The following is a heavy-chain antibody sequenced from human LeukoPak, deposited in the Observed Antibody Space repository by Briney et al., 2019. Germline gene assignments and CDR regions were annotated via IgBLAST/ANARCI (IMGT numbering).Heavy chain of an antibody. V-gene: IGHV3-74*01. CDR1: GFTFSNYW. Sequence: QAGGSLRLSCAASGFTFSNYWMYWVRQAPGKGLVWVSRIDGDGSSTNYADSVKGRFTISRDNAKNTLYLQMNSLRAEDTAVYYCARGYSGYFYYWGQGTLVTVSS. J-gene: IGHJ4*02. CDR3: ARGYSGYFYY. CDR2: IDGDGSST. D-gene: IGHD5-12*01.